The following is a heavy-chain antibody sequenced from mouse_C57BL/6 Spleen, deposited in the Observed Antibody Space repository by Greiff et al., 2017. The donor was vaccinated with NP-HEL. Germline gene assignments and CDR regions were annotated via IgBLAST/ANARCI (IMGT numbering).Heavy chain of an antibody. CDR2: IYPGSGNT. J-gene: IGHJ4*01. CDR1: GYTFTDYY. D-gene: IGHD1-1*01. CDR3: ARQGKLLRRGAMDY. V-gene: IGHV1-76*01. Sequence: QVQLQQSGAELVRPGASVKLSCKASGYTFTDYYINWVKQRPGQGLEWIARIYPGSGNTYYNEKFKGKATLTAEKSSSTAYMQLSSLTSEDSAVYFCARQGKLLRRGAMDYWGQGTSVTVSS.